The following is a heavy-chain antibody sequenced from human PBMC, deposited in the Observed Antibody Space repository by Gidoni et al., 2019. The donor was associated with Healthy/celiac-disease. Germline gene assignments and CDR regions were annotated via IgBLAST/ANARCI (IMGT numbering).Heavy chain of an antibody. CDR1: GGTFSSYA. Sequence: QVQLVQSGAEVKKHGSSVKVSCKASGGTFSSYAIRWVRQAPGQGLEWMGRIIPILGIANYAQKFQGRVTITADKSTSTAYMELSSLRSENTAVYYCAGRTGSSWNYFDYWGQGTLVTVSS. CDR2: IIPILGIA. CDR3: AGRTGSSWNYFDY. V-gene: IGHV1-69*04. J-gene: IGHJ4*02. D-gene: IGHD6-13*01.